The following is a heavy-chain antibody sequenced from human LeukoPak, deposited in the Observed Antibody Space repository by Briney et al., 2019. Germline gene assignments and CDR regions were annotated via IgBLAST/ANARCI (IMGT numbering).Heavy chain of an antibody. CDR3: AREVKGYSYALDY. Sequence: LSLTCTVSGGSISSGGYYWSWIRQHPGKGLEWVAVMWYDGSNKYYADSVKGRFTISRDNAKNTLYLQMNSLRAEDTAVYYCAREVKGYSYALDYWGQGTLVTVSS. D-gene: IGHD5-18*01. CDR2: MWYDGSNK. CDR1: GGSISSGGYY. V-gene: IGHV3-33*08. J-gene: IGHJ4*02.